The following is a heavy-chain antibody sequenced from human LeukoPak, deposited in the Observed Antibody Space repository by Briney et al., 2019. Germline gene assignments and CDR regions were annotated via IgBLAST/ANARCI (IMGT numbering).Heavy chain of an antibody. J-gene: IGHJ5*02. D-gene: IGHD1-26*01. V-gene: IGHV4-34*01. CDR2: INHSGST. CDR1: GGSLSGYY. Sequence: SETLSLTCAVYGGSLSGYYWSWIRQPPGKGLEWIGEINHSGSTNYNPSLKSRVTISVDTSKNQFSLKLSSVTAADTAVYYCARGRSGSYYVGNWFDPWGQGTLVTVSS. CDR3: ARGRSGSYYVGNWFDP.